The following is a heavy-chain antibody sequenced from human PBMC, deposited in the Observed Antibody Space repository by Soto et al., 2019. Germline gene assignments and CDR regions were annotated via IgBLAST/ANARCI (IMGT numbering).Heavy chain of an antibody. D-gene: IGHD6-19*01. J-gene: IGHJ3*02. Sequence: ASVKVSCKGSGYMFTSYGISWVRRAPGQGLEWMGWISGYNGNTNYAQKLQGRVTMTTDTSTSTAYMELRSLRSDDTAVYYCARDHWNIAVAGADAFDIWGQGTMVTVSS. CDR3: ARDHWNIAVAGADAFDI. CDR1: GYMFTSYG. V-gene: IGHV1-18*01. CDR2: ISGYNGNT.